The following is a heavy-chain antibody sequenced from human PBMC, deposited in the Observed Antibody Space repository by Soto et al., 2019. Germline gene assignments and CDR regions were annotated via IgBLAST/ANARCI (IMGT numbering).Heavy chain of an antibody. D-gene: IGHD2-2*01. V-gene: IGHV1-2*02. CDR1: GYTFTGYY. Sequence: ASVKVSCKSSGYTFTGYYMHWVRQAPGQGLEWMGWINPNSGGTNYAQKFQGRVTMTRDTSISTAYMELSRLRSDDTAVYYCAADVVVTPANPRHHLGSRNYYYGMDVWCQGTTVTVSS. CDR3: AADVVVTPANPRHHLGSRNYYYGMDV. J-gene: IGHJ6*02. CDR2: INPNSGGT.